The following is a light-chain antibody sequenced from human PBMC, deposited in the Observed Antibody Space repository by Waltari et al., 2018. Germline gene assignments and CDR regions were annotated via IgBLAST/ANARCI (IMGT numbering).Light chain of an antibody. CDR3: QQYNNWPWWT. CDR2: GAS. J-gene: IGKJ1*01. V-gene: IGKV3-15*01. CDR1: QSVSSN. Sequence: EIVMTQSPATLPVSPGERATLSCRASQSVSSNLAWYQQKPGQAPRLLIYGASTRATGIPARFSGSGSGTEFTFTISSLQSEDFAVYYCQQYNNWPWWTFGQGTKVEIK.